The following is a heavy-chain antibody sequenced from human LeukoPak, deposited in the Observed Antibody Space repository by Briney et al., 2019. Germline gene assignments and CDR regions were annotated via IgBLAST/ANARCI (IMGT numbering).Heavy chain of an antibody. CDR2: IWYDGSNK. V-gene: IGHV3-30*02. CDR3: AKVHSYGWLHNFDC. J-gene: IGHJ4*02. Sequence: GSLRLSCAASGFTFSSYGMHWVRQAPGKGLEWVAVIWYDGSNKYYADSVKGRFTISRDNSKNTVFLQMNSLKPEDTAVYYCAKVHSYGWLHNFDCWGQGTLVTVSS. D-gene: IGHD5-24*01. CDR1: GFTFSSYG.